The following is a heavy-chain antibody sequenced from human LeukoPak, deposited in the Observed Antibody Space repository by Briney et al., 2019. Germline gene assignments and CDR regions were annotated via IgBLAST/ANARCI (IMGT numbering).Heavy chain of an antibody. CDR3: AKEGCSGGSCSAFDY. V-gene: IGHV3-30*18. D-gene: IGHD2-15*01. CDR2: ISYDGSNK. CDR1: GFTFSSYG. Sequence: PGRSLRLSCAASGFTFSSYGMHWVRQAPGKGLEWEAVISYDGSNKYYADSVKGRFTISRDNSKNTLYLQMNSLRAEDTAVYYCAKEGCSGGSCSAFDYWGQGTLVTVSS. J-gene: IGHJ4*02.